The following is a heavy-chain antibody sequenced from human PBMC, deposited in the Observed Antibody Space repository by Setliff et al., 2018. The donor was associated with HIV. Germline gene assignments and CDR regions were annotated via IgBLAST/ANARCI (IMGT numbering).Heavy chain of an antibody. CDR1: DGSMTSGSYY. V-gene: IGHV4-39*01. CDR3: ARLSCSSNSCPFDY. D-gene: IGHD2-2*01. CDR2: VYYSGTT. Sequence: SETLSLTCSVSDGSMTSGSYYWGWIRQPPGKGLEWLGSVYYSGTTYYNPSLKSRLRMSVDTSKNQFTLKVISMTAADTAVYYCARLSCSSNSCPFDYWVQGTLVTVSS. J-gene: IGHJ4*02.